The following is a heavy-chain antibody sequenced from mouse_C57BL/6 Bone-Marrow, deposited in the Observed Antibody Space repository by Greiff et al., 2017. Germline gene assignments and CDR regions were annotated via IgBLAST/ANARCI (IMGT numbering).Heavy chain of an antibody. Sequence: EVQLQQSGPELVKPGASVKIPCKASGYTFTDYNMDWVKQSPGKSLEWIGDINPNNGGTIYNQKFKGKATLTVDKSSSTAYMELRSLTSEDSAVYFCARLEFDGSSGDWYFDVWGTGATGTGSS. CDR1: GYTFTDYN. D-gene: IGHD1-1*01. CDR3: ARLEFDGSSGDWYFDV. V-gene: IGHV1-18*01. J-gene: IGHJ1*03. CDR2: INPNNGGT.